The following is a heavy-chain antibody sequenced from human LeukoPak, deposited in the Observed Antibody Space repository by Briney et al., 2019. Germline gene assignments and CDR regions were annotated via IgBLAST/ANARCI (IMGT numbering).Heavy chain of an antibody. CDR3: ARDPYLRGFYDY. CDR2: INPSGGST. Sequence: ASVKVSCKASGYTFTSYYMHWVRQAPGQGLEWMGIINPSGGSTSYAQKFQGRVTMTRDMSTSTVYMELSSLRSEDTAVYYCARDPYLRGFYDYWGQGTPVTVSS. V-gene: IGHV1-46*01. J-gene: IGHJ4*02. CDR1: GYTFTSYY. D-gene: IGHD4-17*01.